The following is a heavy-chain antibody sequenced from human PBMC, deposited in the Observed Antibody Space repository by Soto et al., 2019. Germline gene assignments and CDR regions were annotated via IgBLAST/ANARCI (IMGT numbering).Heavy chain of an antibody. Sequence: GGSLRLSCAASGFTFSSYWMSWVRQAPGKGLEWVAKIKQDGSEKYYVDSVKGRFTISKDNAKNSLYLQMNSLRDEDTVVYYCAGGVIFGYYYYYMDVWGKGTTVTVSS. V-gene: IGHV3-7*01. D-gene: IGHD3-3*01. J-gene: IGHJ6*03. CDR3: AGGVIFGYYYYYMDV. CDR1: GFTFSSYW. CDR2: IKQDGSEK.